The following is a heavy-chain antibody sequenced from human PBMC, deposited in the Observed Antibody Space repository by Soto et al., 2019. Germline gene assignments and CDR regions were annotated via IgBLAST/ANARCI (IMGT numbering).Heavy chain of an antibody. V-gene: IGHV4-30-4*01. J-gene: IGHJ5*02. CDR3: AREDSGWTWFDP. Sequence: SESLSLTCTVSGGSISSGDYYWSWIRQPPGKGLEWIVYIYYSGSTYYNPSLKSRVTISVDTSKNQFSLKLSSVTAADTAVYYCAREDSGWTWFDPWGQGTLVTVSS. CDR2: IYYSGST. D-gene: IGHD6-19*01. CDR1: GGSISSGDYY.